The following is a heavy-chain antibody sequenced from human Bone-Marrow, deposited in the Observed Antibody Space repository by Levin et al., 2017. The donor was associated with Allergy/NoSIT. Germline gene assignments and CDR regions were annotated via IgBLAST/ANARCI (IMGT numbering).Heavy chain of an antibody. CDR3: AGGQRWFDP. V-gene: IGHV3-74*01. J-gene: IGHJ5*02. CDR1: GAGSDFTFNTNY. Sequence: GGSLRLSCAASGAGSDFTFNTNYMNWVRQVPGKGLVWVARINSDGLLTSYAESVKGRFTVSRDNAKNTLDLQMNSLRDEDTAVYYCAGGQRWFDPWGQGTLVTVSS. CDR2: INSDGLLT.